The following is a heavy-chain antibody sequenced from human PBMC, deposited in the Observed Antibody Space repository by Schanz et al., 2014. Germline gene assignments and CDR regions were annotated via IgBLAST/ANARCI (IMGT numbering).Heavy chain of an antibody. V-gene: IGHV3-23*04. Sequence: EVQLVESGGGLVQPGGSLRLSCAASGFTFDKYAMHWVRQAPGKGLEWVSAISGSGGSTYYADSVKGRFTISRDNSKNTLYLQMNSLRAEDTAVYYCVRDSFFAFDYWGQGTLVIVSS. CDR2: ISGSGGST. CDR3: VRDSFFAFDY. J-gene: IGHJ4*02. D-gene: IGHD3-3*01. CDR1: GFTFDKYA.